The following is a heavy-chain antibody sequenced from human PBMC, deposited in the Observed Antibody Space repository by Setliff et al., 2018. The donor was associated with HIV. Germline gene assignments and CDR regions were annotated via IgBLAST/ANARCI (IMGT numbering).Heavy chain of an antibody. D-gene: IGHD3-22*01. CDR3: ARDYSPTFYYYDSSGTFDY. CDR2: IIPILGIA. CDR1: GGTFSSYA. V-gene: IGHV1-69*10. Sequence: GASVKVSCKASGGTFSSYAISWVRQAPGQGLEWMGGIIPILGIANYAQKFQGRVTITAVESTSTAYMELSSLRSEDTAVYYCARDYSPTFYYYDSSGTFDYWGQGTPVTVS. J-gene: IGHJ4*02.